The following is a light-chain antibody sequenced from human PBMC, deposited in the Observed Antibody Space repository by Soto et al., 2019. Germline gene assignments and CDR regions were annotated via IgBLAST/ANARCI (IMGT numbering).Light chain of an antibody. Sequence: DIVMTQSPDSLAVSLGERATINCKSSQSVLYSSNNKNFLSWYQQKSGQPPKLLIYWASIRESGVPDRFSGSGSGTDFNLTISSLQAEDVAVYYCQQYYNTPTFGQGTKVDSK. J-gene: IGKJ1*01. CDR2: WAS. CDR1: QSVLYSSNNKNF. CDR3: QQYYNTPT. V-gene: IGKV4-1*01.